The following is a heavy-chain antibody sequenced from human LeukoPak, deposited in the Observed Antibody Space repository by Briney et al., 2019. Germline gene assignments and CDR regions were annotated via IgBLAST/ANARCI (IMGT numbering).Heavy chain of an antibody. CDR3: AKDSTARGTYYYYMDV. CDR2: ISWNSGSI. Sequence: PGRSLRLSCAASGFTFDDYAMHWVRQAPGKGLEWVSGISWNSGSIGYADSVKGRFTISRDNAKNSLYLQMNSLRAEDTALYYCAKDSTARGTYYYYMDVWGKGTTVTISS. D-gene: IGHD3-10*01. V-gene: IGHV3-9*01. CDR1: GFTFDDYA. J-gene: IGHJ6*03.